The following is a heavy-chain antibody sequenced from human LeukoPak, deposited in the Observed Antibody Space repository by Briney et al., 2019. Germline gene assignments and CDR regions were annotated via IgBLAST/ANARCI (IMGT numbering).Heavy chain of an antibody. Sequence: GGSLRLSCAASGFTFSSYAMSWVRQATGKRLEWVSAISGSGGSTYYADSVKGRFTISRDNSKNTLYLQMNSLRAEDTAVYYCAKDRRLRYFEGWFDPWGQGTLVTVSS. J-gene: IGHJ5*02. CDR1: GFTFSSYA. CDR2: ISGSGGST. D-gene: IGHD3-9*01. V-gene: IGHV3-23*01. CDR3: AKDRRLRYFEGWFDP.